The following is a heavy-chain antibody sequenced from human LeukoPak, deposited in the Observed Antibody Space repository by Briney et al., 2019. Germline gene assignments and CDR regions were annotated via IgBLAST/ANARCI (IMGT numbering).Heavy chain of an antibody. Sequence: ASVKVSCKASGYTFTGYYMHWVRQAPGQGLEWMGWINPNSGGTNYAQKFQGRVTMTRDASISTAYVELSRLRSDDTAVYYCARDREYSSSWDYWGQGTLVTVSP. D-gene: IGHD6-13*01. CDR1: GYTFTGYY. V-gene: IGHV1-2*02. CDR2: INPNSGGT. J-gene: IGHJ4*02. CDR3: ARDREYSSSWDY.